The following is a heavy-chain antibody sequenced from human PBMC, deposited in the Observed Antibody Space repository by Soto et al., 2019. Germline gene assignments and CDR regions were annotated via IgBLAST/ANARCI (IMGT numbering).Heavy chain of an antibody. J-gene: IGHJ4*02. CDR1: GASITSHY. V-gene: IGHV4-59*08. Sequence: SETLSLTCNVSGASITSHYWTWIRQSPGKGLEWIGYMFYGGTANYNPSLRGRVTIPLDTSKNQFSLKLSSVTAADTSVYYCARNRGYYVTHYWGQGTLVTVSS. D-gene: IGHD1-26*01. CDR3: ARNRGYYVTHY. CDR2: MFYGGTA.